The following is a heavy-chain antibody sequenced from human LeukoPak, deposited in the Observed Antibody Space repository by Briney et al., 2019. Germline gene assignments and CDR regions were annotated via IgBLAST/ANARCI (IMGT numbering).Heavy chain of an antibody. Sequence: SETLSLTCTVSGGSISSGSYYWSWIRQPAGKGLEWIGRIYTSGSTNYNPSLKSRVTISVDTSKNQFSLKLSSVTAADTAVYYCARQGGRGDYVSDYWGQGTLVTVSS. J-gene: IGHJ4*02. CDR1: GGSISSGSYY. CDR2: IYTSGST. V-gene: IGHV4-61*02. D-gene: IGHD4-17*01. CDR3: ARQGGRGDYVSDY.